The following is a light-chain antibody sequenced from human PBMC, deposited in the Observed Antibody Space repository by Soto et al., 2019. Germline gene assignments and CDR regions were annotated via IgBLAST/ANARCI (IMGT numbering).Light chain of an antibody. CDR1: PSVTNY. V-gene: IGKV3-11*01. CDR2: GAF. J-gene: IGKJ5*01. Sequence: ETAMTQSPATLSLSAGERATLSCRASPSVTNYLAWYQQKPGQAPRLLIYGAFNRATGIPARFSGSGSGTDFTLTISSLEPEDFAVYYCQQRNIWPPVTFGQGTRLEIK. CDR3: QQRNIWPPVT.